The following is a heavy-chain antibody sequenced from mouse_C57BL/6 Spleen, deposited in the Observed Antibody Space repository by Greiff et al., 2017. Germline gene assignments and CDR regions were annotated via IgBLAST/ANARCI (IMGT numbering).Heavy chain of an antibody. Sequence: EVKLVESGGGLVQPGGSMKLSCVASGFTFSNYWMNWVRQSPEKGLEWVAQIRLKSDNYATHYAESVKGRFTISRDDSKSSVYLQMNNLRAEDTGIYYCTGLYGIDYWGQGTTLTVSS. CDR1: GFTFSNYW. CDR3: TGLYGIDY. CDR2: IRLKSDNYAT. J-gene: IGHJ2*01. V-gene: IGHV6-3*01. D-gene: IGHD1-1*01.